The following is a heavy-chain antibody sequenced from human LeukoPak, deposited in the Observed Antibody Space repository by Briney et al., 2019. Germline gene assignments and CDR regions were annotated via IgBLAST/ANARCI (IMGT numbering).Heavy chain of an antibody. CDR2: IKQDGSEK. CDR1: GFTFSSYW. Sequence: PGGSLRLSCAASGFTFSSYWMSWVRQAPGKGLEWVANIKQDGSEKYYVDSVKGRFTISRDNAKNSLYLQMNSLRAEDTALYYCARDSGGEFYDSSGYYAYWGQGTLVTVSS. D-gene: IGHD3-22*01. J-gene: IGHJ4*02. CDR3: ARDSGGEFYDSSGYYAY. V-gene: IGHV3-7*03.